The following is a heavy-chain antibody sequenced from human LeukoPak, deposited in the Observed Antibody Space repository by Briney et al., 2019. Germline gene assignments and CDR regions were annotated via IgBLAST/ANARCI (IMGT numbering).Heavy chain of an antibody. CDR1: GYTFTGYY. CDR3: ARSITMVRGVSYYYYYGMDV. D-gene: IGHD3-10*01. CDR2: INPNSGGT. Sequence: GASVKVSCKASGYTFTGYYMHWVRQAPGQGLEWMGWINPNSGGTNYAQKFQGRVTMTRDTSISTAYMELSRLRSDDTAVYYCARSITMVRGVSYYYYYGMDVWGQGTTVTVSS. V-gene: IGHV1-2*02. J-gene: IGHJ6*02.